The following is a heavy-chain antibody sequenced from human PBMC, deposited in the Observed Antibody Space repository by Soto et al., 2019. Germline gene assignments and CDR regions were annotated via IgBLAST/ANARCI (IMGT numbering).Heavy chain of an antibody. D-gene: IGHD3-9*01. CDR3: ARDYDIFESYGMDV. CDR2: IWYDGSNK. CDR1: GFTFSSYG. V-gene: IGHV3-33*01. Sequence: PGGSLRLSCAASGFTFSSYGMHWVRQAPGKGLEWVAVIWYDGSNKYYADSVKGRFTISRDNSKNTLYLQMNSLRAEDTAVYYCARDYDIFESYGMDVWGQGTTVTVSS. J-gene: IGHJ6*02.